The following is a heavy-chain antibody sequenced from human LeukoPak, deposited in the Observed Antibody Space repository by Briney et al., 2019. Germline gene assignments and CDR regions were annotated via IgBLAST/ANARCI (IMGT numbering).Heavy chain of an antibody. CDR2: ISDSGGST. D-gene: IGHD3-16*01. Sequence: PGGSLRLSCAAAGLTFSSYAMSWVRQAPGKGLEWASTISDSGGSTYYADSVKGRFTSSRDNSKTTLYLQMNSLRAEETPVHNCAKDRGIVGAEFFVYWGQGTLVTVSS. CDR3: AKDRGIVGAEFFVY. V-gene: IGHV3-23*01. J-gene: IGHJ1*01. CDR1: GLTFSSYA.